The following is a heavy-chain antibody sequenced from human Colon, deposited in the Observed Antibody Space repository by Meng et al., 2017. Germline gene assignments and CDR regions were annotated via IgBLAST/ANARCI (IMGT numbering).Heavy chain of an antibody. V-gene: IGHV4-59*01. CDR1: GGSIGDYY. CDR3: TREGIDGYNYFDY. CDR2: VHSSAGT. D-gene: IGHD5-24*01. J-gene: IGHJ4*02. Sequence: GSLRLSCTVSGGSIGDYYWSWIRQPPGKGLEWIAYVHSSAGTQYNPSLKSRVTISVDTSKNQVSLKLSSVTAADTAVYFGTREGIDGYNYFDYWGQGTLVTVSS.